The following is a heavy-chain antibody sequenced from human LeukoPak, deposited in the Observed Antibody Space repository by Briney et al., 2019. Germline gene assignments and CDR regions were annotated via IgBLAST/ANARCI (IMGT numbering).Heavy chain of an antibody. V-gene: IGHV4-59*13. CDR1: GGSISPYF. Sequence: SETLFLTCTVSGGSISPYFWSWMRQPRGEGLVWLGYIYYSGTTNYNPALKSRVTMSVDTSKNQFSLKLNSVTAADTAVYYCARDLKIGGNSGWYSFDYWGQGTLVTVSS. CDR2: IYYSGTT. J-gene: IGHJ4*02. D-gene: IGHD6-19*01. CDR3: ARDLKIGGNSGWYSFDY.